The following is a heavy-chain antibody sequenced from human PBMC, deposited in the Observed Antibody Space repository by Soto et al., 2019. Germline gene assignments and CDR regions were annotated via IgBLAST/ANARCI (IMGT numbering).Heavy chain of an antibody. CDR1: GDTFTTYD. J-gene: IGHJ4*02. V-gene: IGHV1-8*01. D-gene: IGHD3-10*01. Sequence: ASVKVSCKXSGDTFTTYDINWVRQATGHGLEWMGWINPNSGNIGYAQRFQDRVTMTRDTAIRTAYMEVSSLRSDDTAVYYCARGRASGSYYLLDYWGQGTLVTVSS. CDR2: INPNSGNI. CDR3: ARGRASGSYYLLDY.